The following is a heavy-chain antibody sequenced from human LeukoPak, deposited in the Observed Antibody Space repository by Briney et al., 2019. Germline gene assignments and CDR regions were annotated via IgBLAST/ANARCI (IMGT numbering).Heavy chain of an antibody. Sequence: ASVKVSCKASGYTFTSYGISWVRQAPGQGLEWMGWISAYNGNTNYAQKLQGGVTMTTDTSTSTAYMELRSLRSDDTAVYYCARDLGRDYDFWSGYYTQHYFDYWGQGTLVTVSS. CDR2: ISAYNGNT. CDR1: GYTFTSYG. J-gene: IGHJ4*02. V-gene: IGHV1-18*01. CDR3: ARDLGRDYDFWSGYYTQHYFDY. D-gene: IGHD3-3*01.